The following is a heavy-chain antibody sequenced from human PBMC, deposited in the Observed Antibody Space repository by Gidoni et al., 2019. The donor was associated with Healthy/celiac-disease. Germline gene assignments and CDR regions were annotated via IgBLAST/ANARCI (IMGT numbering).Heavy chain of an antibody. CDR2: IYSGGST. V-gene: IGHV3-53*01. D-gene: IGHD5-12*01. J-gene: IGHJ4*02. CDR3: ARTRGDGYKNDY. Sequence: EVQLVESGAGLIQPGGSLRLACAASGFTVSSNYMSWVRQAPGKGLAWVSVIYSGGSTYYADSVKGRFTISRDNSKNTLYLQMNSLRAEDTAVYYCARTRGDGYKNDYWGQGTLVTVSS. CDR1: GFTVSSNY.